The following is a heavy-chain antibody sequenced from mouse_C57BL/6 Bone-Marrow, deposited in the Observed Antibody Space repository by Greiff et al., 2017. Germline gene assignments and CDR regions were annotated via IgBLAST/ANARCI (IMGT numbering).Heavy chain of an antibody. D-gene: IGHD4-1*01. J-gene: IGHJ1*03. V-gene: IGHV5-12*01. CDR1: GFTFSDSY. CDR2: ISNGGGST. CDR3: ARHVGTNWDWYFDV. Sequence: EVQRVESGGGLVQPGGSLKLSCAASGFTFSDSYMYWVRQTPEKRLEWVAYISNGGGSTYYPDTVQGRFTISRDNAKNNLYLQMSRLKSEDTAMYYCARHVGTNWDWYFDVWGTGTTVTVSS.